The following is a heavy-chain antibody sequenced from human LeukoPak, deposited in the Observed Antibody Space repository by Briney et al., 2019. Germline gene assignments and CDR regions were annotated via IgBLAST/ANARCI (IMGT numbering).Heavy chain of an antibody. Sequence: GEPLRLSCAASGFTFSSYAMHWVRQAPSRGLEWVAVISYYGSNKYYADSVKGRFTISRDNSKNTLYLQMNSLRAEDRAVYYCARAGRSNYFDYWRQGTRVSVS. CDR3: ARAGRSNYFDY. CDR1: GFTFSSYA. D-gene: IGHD1-26*01. CDR2: ISYYGSNK. J-gene: IGHJ4*02. V-gene: IGHV3-30-3*01.